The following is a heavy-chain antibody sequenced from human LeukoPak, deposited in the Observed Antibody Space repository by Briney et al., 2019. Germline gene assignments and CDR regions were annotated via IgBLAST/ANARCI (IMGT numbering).Heavy chain of an antibody. CDR3: ARAEWSGYFNWFDP. CDR2: INHSGST. Sequence: WETLSLTCAVYGGSFSGYYWSWIRQPPGKGLEWIGEINHSGSTNYNPSLKSRVTISVDTSKNQFSLKLSSVTAADTAVYYCARAEWSGYFNWFDPWGQGTLVTVSS. J-gene: IGHJ5*02. V-gene: IGHV4-34*01. CDR1: GGSFSGYY. D-gene: IGHD3-3*01.